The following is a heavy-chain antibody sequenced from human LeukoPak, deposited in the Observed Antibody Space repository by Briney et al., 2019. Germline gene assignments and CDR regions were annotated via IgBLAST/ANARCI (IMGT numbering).Heavy chain of an antibody. CDR2: ISAYNGHT. CDR1: GYTFTGYY. CDR3: ARGGRWELPRPYAFDV. Sequence: EASVKVSCKASGYTFTGYYMHWVRQAPGQGLEWMGWISAYNGHTNYAQKLQGRVTMTTDTSTSTAYMELRSLRSDDTAVYYCARGGRWELPRPYAFDVWGQGTMVTVSS. V-gene: IGHV1-18*04. J-gene: IGHJ3*01. D-gene: IGHD1-26*01.